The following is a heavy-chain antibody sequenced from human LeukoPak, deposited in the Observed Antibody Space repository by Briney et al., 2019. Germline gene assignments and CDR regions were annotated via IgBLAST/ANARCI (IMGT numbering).Heavy chain of an antibody. CDR2: IYHSGST. V-gene: IGHV4-38-2*02. J-gene: IGHJ4*02. D-gene: IGHD3-10*01. CDR1: GYSISSGYY. Sequence: SETLSLTCTVSGYSISSGYYWGWIRPPPGKGLEWIGSIYHSGSTYYNPSLKSRVTISVDTSKNQFSLKLSSVTAADTAVYYCARQAGDYGSGSYYGNYYFDYWGQGTLVTVSS. CDR3: ARQAGDYGSGSYYGNYYFDY.